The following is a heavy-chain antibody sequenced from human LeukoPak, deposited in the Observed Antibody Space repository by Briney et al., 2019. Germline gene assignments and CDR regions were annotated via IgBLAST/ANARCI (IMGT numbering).Heavy chain of an antibody. V-gene: IGHV3-11*01. CDR3: ASHLPYCSGGSCYYYYGMDV. CDR1: GFTFSSYA. Sequence: GGSLRLSCAASGFTFSSYAMSWIRQAPGKGLEWVSYISSSGSTIYYADSVKGRFTISRDNAKNSLYLQMNSLRAEDTAVYYCASHLPYCSGGSCYYYYGMDVWGQGTTVTVSS. J-gene: IGHJ6*02. CDR2: ISSSGSTI. D-gene: IGHD2-15*01.